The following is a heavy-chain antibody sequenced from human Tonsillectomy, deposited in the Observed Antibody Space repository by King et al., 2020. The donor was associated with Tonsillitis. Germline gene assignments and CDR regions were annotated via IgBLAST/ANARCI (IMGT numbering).Heavy chain of an antibody. J-gene: IGHJ4*02. V-gene: IGHV4-34*01. CDR3: ARGRYSSGWYYFDY. Sequence: VQLQQWGAGLLKPSETLSLTCAVSGGSFSGYYWSWIRQPPGKGLEWIGEINHSGSTNYNPSLKSRVTISVDTSKNQFSLKLSSVTAADTAVYYCARGRYSSGWYYFDYWGQGTLVTVSS. D-gene: IGHD6-19*01. CDR1: GGSFSGYY. CDR2: INHSGST.